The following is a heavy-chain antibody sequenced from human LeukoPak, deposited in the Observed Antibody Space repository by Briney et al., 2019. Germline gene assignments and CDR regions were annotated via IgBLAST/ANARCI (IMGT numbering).Heavy chain of an antibody. CDR1: GFTFSSYS. CDR3: ARVSHYYGSGRDKYYFDY. V-gene: IGHV3-21*01. J-gene: IGHJ4*02. Sequence: GGSLRLSCAASGFTFSSYSMNWVRQAPGKGLEWVSSISSSSSYIYYADSVKGRFTISRDNAKNSLYPQMNSLRAEDTAVYYCARVSHYYGSGRDKYYFDYWGQGTLVTVSS. D-gene: IGHD3-10*01. CDR2: ISSSSSYI.